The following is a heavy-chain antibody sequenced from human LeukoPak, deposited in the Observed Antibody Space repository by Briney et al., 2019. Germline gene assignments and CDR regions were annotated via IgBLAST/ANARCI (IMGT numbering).Heavy chain of an antibody. CDR3: ARETASSWYDYYYYMDV. V-gene: IGHV3-21*01. CDR2: ISSSSSYI. CDR1: GFTFSSYN. Sequence: GGSLRLSCAASGFTFSSYNMNWVRQAPGKGLEWVSSISSSSSYIYYADSVKGRFTISRDNAKNSLYLQMNSLRAEDTAVYYCARETASSWYDYYYYMDVWGKGTTVTISS. J-gene: IGHJ6*03. D-gene: IGHD6-13*01.